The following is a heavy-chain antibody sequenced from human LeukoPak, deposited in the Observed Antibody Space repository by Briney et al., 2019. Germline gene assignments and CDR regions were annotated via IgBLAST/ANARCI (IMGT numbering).Heavy chain of an antibody. D-gene: IGHD3-10*01. CDR2: TYYSGST. Sequence: SETLSLTCSVSGGSISTGTYYWGWFRQPPGKGLEWIGSTYYSGSTYYNPSLKSRVTISVDTSKNQFSLKLSSVTAADTAVYYCARGALGEGGPFDYWGQGTLVTVSS. J-gene: IGHJ4*02. CDR1: GGSISTGTYY. V-gene: IGHV4-39*07. CDR3: ARGALGEGGPFDY.